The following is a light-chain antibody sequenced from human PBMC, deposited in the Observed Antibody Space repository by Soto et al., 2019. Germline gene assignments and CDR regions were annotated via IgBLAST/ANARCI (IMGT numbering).Light chain of an antibody. V-gene: IGLV1-44*01. Sequence: QSVLTQPPSASGTPGQRVTISCSGSSSNIGCNTVNWYQQLPGTAPKLLIYSNNQRPSGVPDRFSGSKSGTSASLALSGLQSEDEADDYCAAWDGSLNGPVFGGGTKLTVL. CDR3: AAWDGSLNGPV. CDR1: SSNIGCNT. CDR2: SNN. J-gene: IGLJ2*01.